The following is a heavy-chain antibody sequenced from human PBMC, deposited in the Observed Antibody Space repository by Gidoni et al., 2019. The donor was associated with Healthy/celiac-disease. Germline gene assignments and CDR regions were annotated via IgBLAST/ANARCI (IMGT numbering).Heavy chain of an antibody. D-gene: IGHD2-21*02. J-gene: IGHJ3*02. CDR2: ISYDGSNK. CDR1: GFTFSSYG. Sequence: QVQLVESGGGVVQPGRSLRLSCAASGFTFSSYGMHWVRQAPGKGLEWVAVISYDGSNKYYADSVKGRFTISRDNSKNTLYLQMNSLRAEDTAVYYCAKPHSVVTAAPDAFDIWGQGTMVTVSS. CDR3: AKPHSVVTAAPDAFDI. V-gene: IGHV3-30*18.